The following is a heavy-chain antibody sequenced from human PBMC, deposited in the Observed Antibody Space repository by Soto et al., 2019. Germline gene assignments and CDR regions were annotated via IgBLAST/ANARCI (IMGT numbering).Heavy chain of an antibody. CDR2: ISYDGSNK. Sequence: PGGSLRLSCAASGFTFSSCAMRCVRQAPGKGLEWVAVISYDGSNKYYTDSVKGRFTISRDNSKNTLYLQMNSLRAEDTAVYYCARARIGIQLRSRDYYYYYGMDVWGQGTTVTVSS. J-gene: IGHJ6*02. CDR1: GFTFSSCA. D-gene: IGHD5-18*01. CDR3: ARARIGIQLRSRDYYYYYGMDV. V-gene: IGHV3-30-3*01.